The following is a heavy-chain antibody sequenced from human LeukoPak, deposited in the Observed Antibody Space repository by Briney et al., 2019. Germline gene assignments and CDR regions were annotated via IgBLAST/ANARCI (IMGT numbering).Heavy chain of an antibody. CDR2: IWSDGSDK. CDR3: AKVRSYYGSRSPFDY. D-gene: IGHD3-10*01. V-gene: IGHV3-30*02. Sequence: GGSLRLSCAASGFTFSSYGIHWVRQAPGKGLEWVAFIWSDGSDKYYADSVKGRFTISRDNSKNTLYLQMNSLRPEDTSVYYCAKVRSYYGSRSPFDYWGQGSLVTVSS. CDR1: GFTFSSYG. J-gene: IGHJ4*02.